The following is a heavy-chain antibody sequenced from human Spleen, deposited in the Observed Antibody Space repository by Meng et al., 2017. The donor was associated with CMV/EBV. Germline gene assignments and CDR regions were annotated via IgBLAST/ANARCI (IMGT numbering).Heavy chain of an antibody. CDR1: GYTFASYD. J-gene: IGHJ5*02. CDR2: MNPNSGNT. CDR3: VRDARHDGGHDTNWFDP. V-gene: IGHV1-8*02. Sequence: ASVKVSCKASGYTFASYDINWVRQATGQGLEWMGWMNPNSGNTGYAQKFRGRVTMTRDTSTSTVYLELRSLTSDDTAVYYCVRDARHDGGHDTNWFDPWGQGTLVTVSS. D-gene: IGHD1-1*01.